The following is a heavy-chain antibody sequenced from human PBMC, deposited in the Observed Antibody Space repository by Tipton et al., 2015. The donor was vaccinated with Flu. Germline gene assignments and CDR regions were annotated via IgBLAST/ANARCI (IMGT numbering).Heavy chain of an antibody. CDR2: IYYSGST. CDR3: ARVPYYYYYGMDV. V-gene: IGHV4-39*07. Sequence: LRLSCTVSGGSISSSSYYWGWIRQPPGKGLEWIGSIYYSGSTYYYPSLKSRVTISVDTSKNQFSLKLSSVTAADTAVYYCARVPYYYYYGMDVWGQGTTVTVSS. CDR1: GGSISSSSYY. J-gene: IGHJ6*02.